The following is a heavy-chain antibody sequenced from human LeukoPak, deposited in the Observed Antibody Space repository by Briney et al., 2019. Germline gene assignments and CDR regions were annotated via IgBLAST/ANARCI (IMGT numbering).Heavy chain of an antibody. CDR2: TYYRSKLYY. D-gene: IGHD5/OR15-5a*01. J-gene: IGHJ6*03. CDR1: GDGVSSNSAA. CDR3: AQSYSVRLGPGSYYYFYVDV. Sequence: SQTLSLTCAISGDGVSSNSAAWNWIRQSPSRGLEWLGRTYYRSKLYYDYATSVKGRITINPDTSKNQFSLQLSSVTSEDTAVYYCAQSYSVRLGPGSYYYFYVDVWGEGTTITVSS. V-gene: IGHV6-1*01.